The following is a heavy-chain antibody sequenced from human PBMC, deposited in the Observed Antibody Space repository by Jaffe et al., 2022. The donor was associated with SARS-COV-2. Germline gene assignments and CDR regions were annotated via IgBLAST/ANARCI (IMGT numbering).Heavy chain of an antibody. Sequence: QVQLVESGGGVVQPGRSLRLSCAASGFTFSSYAMHWVRQAPGKGLEWVAVISYDGSNKYYADSVKGRFTISRDNSKNTLYLQMNSLRAEDTAVYYCARGIAVAEGVWFDPWGQGTLVTVSS. CDR3: ARGIAVAEGVWFDP. CDR1: GFTFSSYA. V-gene: IGHV3-30-3*01. J-gene: IGHJ5*02. CDR2: ISYDGSNK. D-gene: IGHD6-19*01.